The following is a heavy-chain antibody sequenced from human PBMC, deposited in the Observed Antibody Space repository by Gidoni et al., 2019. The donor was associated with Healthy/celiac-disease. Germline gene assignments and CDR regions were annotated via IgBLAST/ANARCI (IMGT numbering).Heavy chain of an antibody. V-gene: IGHV3-15*01. J-gene: IGHJ4*02. D-gene: IGHD3-16*02. CDR3: TIRIPFGGMITFGGVIDPIDY. Sequence: EVQLVESGGGLVTPGGSLRLSGAASGSTFSNAWLSWVRQAPGKGLEWVGRIKSKTDGGTTDYAAPVKGRFTISRDDSKNTLYLQMNSLKTEDTAVYYCTIRIPFGGMITFGGVIDPIDYWGQGTLVTVSS. CDR1: GSTFSNAW. CDR2: IKSKTDGGTT.